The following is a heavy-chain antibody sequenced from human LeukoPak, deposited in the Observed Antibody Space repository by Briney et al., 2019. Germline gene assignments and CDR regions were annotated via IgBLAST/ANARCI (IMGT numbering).Heavy chain of an antibody. CDR1: GFTFSSYA. Sequence: GGSLRLSCAASGFTFSSYAMSWVRQAPGKGLEWVSAISGSGGRTYYADSVKGRFTISRDNSKNTLYLQMNSLRAEDTAVYYCAKGGGYYGSGSYYNYWGQGTLVTASS. CDR3: AKGGGYYGSGSYYNY. J-gene: IGHJ4*02. V-gene: IGHV3-23*01. D-gene: IGHD3-10*01. CDR2: ISGSGGRT.